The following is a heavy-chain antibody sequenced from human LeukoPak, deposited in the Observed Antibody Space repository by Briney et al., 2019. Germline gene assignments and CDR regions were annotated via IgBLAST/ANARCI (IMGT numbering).Heavy chain of an antibody. CDR3: ASVLGGSFDY. CDR2: IYYSGST. CDR1: DGSISSYY. V-gene: IGHV4-59*01. J-gene: IGHJ4*02. Sequence: SETLSLTCTVSDGSISSYYWSWIRQPPGKGLEWIGYIYYSGSTNYNPSLKSRVTISVDTSKNQFSLKLSSVTAADTAVYYCASVLGGSFDYWGQGTLVTVSS. D-gene: IGHD3-10*01.